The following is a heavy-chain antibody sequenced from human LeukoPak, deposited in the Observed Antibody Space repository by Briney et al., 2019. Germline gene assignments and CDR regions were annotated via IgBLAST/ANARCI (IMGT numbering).Heavy chain of an antibody. D-gene: IGHD3-10*01. V-gene: IGHV3-23*01. Sequence: GGSLRLSCAASGFTFSSYAMSWVRQAPGKGLEWVSPISGNGGSTYYADSVKGRFTISGDNSKNTLYLQMNSLRAEDTAVYYCAKVVIGELGAYYFDYWGQGTLVTVSS. CDR2: ISGNGGST. CDR1: GFTFSSYA. CDR3: AKVVIGELGAYYFDY. J-gene: IGHJ4*02.